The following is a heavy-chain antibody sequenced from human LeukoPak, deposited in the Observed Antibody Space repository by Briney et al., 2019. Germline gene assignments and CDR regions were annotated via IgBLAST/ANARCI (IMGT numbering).Heavy chain of an antibody. J-gene: IGHJ4*02. CDR3: ASHWGSPVN. CDR2: IKQDGSEK. CDR1: GFTFSTYW. D-gene: IGHD7-27*01. V-gene: IGHV3-7*01. Sequence: PGGSLRLSCATSGFTFSTYWMSWVRQAPGKGLEWVANIKQDGSEKYYVDSVKGRFTISRDNAKNSLYLQMNSLRAEDTAVYYCASHWGSPVNWGQGTLVTVSS.